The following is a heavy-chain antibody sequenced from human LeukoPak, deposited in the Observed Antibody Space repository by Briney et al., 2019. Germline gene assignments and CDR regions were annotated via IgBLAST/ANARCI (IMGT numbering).Heavy chain of an antibody. Sequence: PGWSLRLSCAASGFTVSSNYMSWVRQAPGKGLEWVSVIYSGGSTYYADSVKGRFTISRDNSKNTLYLQMNSLRAEDTAVYYCAKDRNRRYYDSSGYGFFDYWGQGTLVTVSS. CDR2: IYSGGST. CDR1: GFTVSSNY. V-gene: IGHV3-66*01. D-gene: IGHD3-22*01. CDR3: AKDRNRRYYDSSGYGFFDY. J-gene: IGHJ4*02.